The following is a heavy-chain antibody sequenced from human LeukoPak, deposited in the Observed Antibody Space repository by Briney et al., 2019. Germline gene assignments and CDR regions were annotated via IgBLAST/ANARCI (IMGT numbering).Heavy chain of an antibody. V-gene: IGHV7-4-1*02. J-gene: IGHJ4*02. Sequence: ASVKVSCKASGYTFTTYAMNWVRQAPGQGLEWMGWINTHTGTPTYAQGFTGRFVFSLDTSVSTAYLQISSLKAEDTAMYYCAREVGSSSWYYFDYWGQGTLVTVSS. CDR1: GYTFTTYA. D-gene: IGHD6-13*01. CDR3: AREVGSSSWYYFDY. CDR2: INTHTGTP.